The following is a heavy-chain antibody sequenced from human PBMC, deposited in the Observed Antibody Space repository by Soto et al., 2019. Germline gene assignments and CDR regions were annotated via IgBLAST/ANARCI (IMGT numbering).Heavy chain of an antibody. D-gene: IGHD3-3*01. CDR2: IKSKTDGGTT. Sequence: GGSLRLSCAASGFTFSNAWMSWVRQAPGKGLEWVGRIKSKTDGGTTDYAAPVKGRFTISRDDSKNTLYLQMNSLKTEDTAVYYCTTDYYDFWSGYFHYWGQGTLVTVSS. CDR3: TTDYYDFWSGYFHY. V-gene: IGHV3-15*01. J-gene: IGHJ4*02. CDR1: GFTFSNAW.